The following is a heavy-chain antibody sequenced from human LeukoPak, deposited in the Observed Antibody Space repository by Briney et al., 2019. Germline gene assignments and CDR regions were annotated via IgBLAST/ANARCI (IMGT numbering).Heavy chain of an antibody. D-gene: IGHD1-1*01. CDR2: INPNSGGT. V-gene: IGHV1-2*02. Sequence: ASVKVSCKASGYTFTGYYMHWVRQAPGQGLEWMGWINPNSGGTNYAQKFQGRVTMTRDTSISTAYMELSRLRSDDTAVYYCARVQVGDNYDAFDIWGQGTMVTVSS. CDR1: GYTFTGYY. J-gene: IGHJ3*02. CDR3: ARVQVGDNYDAFDI.